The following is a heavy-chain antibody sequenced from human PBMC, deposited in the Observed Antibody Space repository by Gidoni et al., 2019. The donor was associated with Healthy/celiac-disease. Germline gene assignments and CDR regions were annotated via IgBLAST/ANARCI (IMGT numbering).Heavy chain of an antibody. D-gene: IGHD4-17*01. Sequence: EVQLVESGGGLGKPGGFLRLSCAASGFTFSSYSMNWVRQAPGKGLEWVSSISSISSYIYYADSVKGRFPLSRDNAKNSLYLQMNSLRAEDTAVYYCARGGGDYVRDAFDIWGQGTMVTVSS. CDR2: ISSISSYI. CDR3: ARGGGDYVRDAFDI. V-gene: IGHV3-21*01. CDR1: GFTFSSYS. J-gene: IGHJ3*02.